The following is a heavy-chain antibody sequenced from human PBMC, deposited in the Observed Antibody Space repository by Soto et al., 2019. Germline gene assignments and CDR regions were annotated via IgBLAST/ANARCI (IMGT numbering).Heavy chain of an antibody. CDR1: GGSISSSSYF. CDR2: IYYSGNT. CDR3: ARLLSPRIAATGGVDY. J-gene: IGHJ4*02. D-gene: IGHD6-13*01. V-gene: IGHV4-39*01. Sequence: QLQLQESGPGLVKPSETLSLTCNVSGGSISSSSYFWGWIRQPPRNGREWIGHIYYSGNTYYNPSLKSRVTISVDTSKNQFSLKLTSVTAADTSIYYCARLLSPRIAATGGVDYWGQGTLVTVSS.